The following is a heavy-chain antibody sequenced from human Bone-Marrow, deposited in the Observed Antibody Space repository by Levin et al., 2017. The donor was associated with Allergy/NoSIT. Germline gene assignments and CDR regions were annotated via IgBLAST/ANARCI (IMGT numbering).Heavy chain of an antibody. J-gene: IGHJ6*03. CDR2: IHRSGGST. CDR1: GFTLGTHA. V-gene: IGHV3-23*01. CDR3: AKILRPDTYYFMDV. D-gene: IGHD5-18*01. Sequence: PGESLKISCVASGFTLGTHAMTWVRQAPGKGLEWISLIHRSGGSTYYADSVKGRFRISRDESKNTVYLHMNSLRADDTAKYYCAKILRPDTYYFMDVWGKGTTVTISS.